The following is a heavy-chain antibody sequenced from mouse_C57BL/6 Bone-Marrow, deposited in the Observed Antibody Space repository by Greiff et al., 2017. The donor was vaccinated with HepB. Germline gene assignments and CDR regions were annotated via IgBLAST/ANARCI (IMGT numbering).Heavy chain of an antibody. J-gene: IGHJ3*01. CDR2: ISIGNGYP. CDR1: GYTFTSYG. D-gene: IGHD1-1*01. CDR3: ARERSYYYGAWFAY. Sequence: VQLKQSGAELVRPGSSVKMSCKPSGYTFTSYGINWVKQRPGQGLEWIGYISIGNGYPESHEKFKGRATLTSDTSSSTAYMQLSSLTAEDSAIYFCARERSYYYGAWFAYWGQGTLVTVSA. V-gene: IGHV1-58*01.